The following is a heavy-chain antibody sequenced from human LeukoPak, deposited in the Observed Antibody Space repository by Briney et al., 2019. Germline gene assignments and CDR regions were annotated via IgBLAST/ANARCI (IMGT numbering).Heavy chain of an antibody. V-gene: IGHV3-21*01. CDR2: ISSSSSYI. J-gene: IGHJ6*02. Sequence: GGSLRLSCAASGFPFRSYAMHWVRQAPGKGLEWVSSISSSSSYIYYADSVKGRFTISRDNAKNSLYLQMNSLRAEDTAVYYCARDFRKGYGMDVWGQGTTVTVSS. CDR3: ARDFRKGYGMDV. CDR1: GFPFRSYA.